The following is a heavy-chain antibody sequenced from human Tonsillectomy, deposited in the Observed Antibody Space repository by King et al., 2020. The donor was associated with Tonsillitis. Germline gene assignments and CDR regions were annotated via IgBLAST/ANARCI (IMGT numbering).Heavy chain of an antibody. CDR3: STVDRFGNAFPFDS. Sequence: DVQLVESGGGLVKPGGSLSLSCEVSGITFSDAWINWVRQAPGKGLEWVGRIKSIPDGGTSDYGALVRGRFSLSRDDSKNTVSLRMRRLRTADTAIYYCSTVDRFGNAFPFDSWGQGTLVTVSS. J-gene: IGHJ4*02. CDR1: GITFSDAW. CDR2: IKSIPDGGTS. D-gene: IGHD3-10*01. V-gene: IGHV3-15*01.